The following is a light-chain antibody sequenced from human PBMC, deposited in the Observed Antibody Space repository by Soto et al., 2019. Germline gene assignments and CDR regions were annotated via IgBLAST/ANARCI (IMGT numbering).Light chain of an antibody. Sequence: EVVMTQSPATLSVSPGERATLSCRASQSVGNNFDWYPEKPGQAPRLLIYGASSRATGVPARFSGSGSWTDFSLTISSLQSEDFAIYYCQQYNNWPYTFGQGTKLEIK. CDR2: GAS. CDR1: QSVGNN. CDR3: QQYNNWPYT. J-gene: IGKJ2*01. V-gene: IGKV3-15*01.